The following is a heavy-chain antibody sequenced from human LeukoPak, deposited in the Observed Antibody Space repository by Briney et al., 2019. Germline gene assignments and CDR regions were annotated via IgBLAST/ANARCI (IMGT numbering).Heavy chain of an antibody. V-gene: IGHV1-2*02. Sequence: ASVKVSCKASGYTFTGYYMHWVRQAPGQGLEWMGWINPNSGGTNYAQKFQGRVTMTRDTSISTAYMELSRLRSDDTAVYYCARDWLSGYGSGGGFDPWGQGTLVTVSS. D-gene: IGHD3-10*01. CDR1: GYTFTGYY. CDR3: ARDWLSGYGSGGGFDP. J-gene: IGHJ5*02. CDR2: INPNSGGT.